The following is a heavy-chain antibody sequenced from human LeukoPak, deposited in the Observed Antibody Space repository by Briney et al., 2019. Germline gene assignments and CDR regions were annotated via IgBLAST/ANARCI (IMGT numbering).Heavy chain of an antibody. CDR1: GYTLTELY. V-gene: IGHV1-24*01. J-gene: IGHJ4*02. CDR2: FDPEDGET. D-gene: IGHD6-19*01. Sequence: GASVKVSCKVFGYTLTELYIHWVRQAPGKGLEWMGGFDPEDGETVYAQKFQGRVTMTEDTSTDTAYMELSSLRSDDTAVYCCATGCSSGWYYFDYWGQGTLVTVSS. CDR3: ATGCSSGWYYFDY.